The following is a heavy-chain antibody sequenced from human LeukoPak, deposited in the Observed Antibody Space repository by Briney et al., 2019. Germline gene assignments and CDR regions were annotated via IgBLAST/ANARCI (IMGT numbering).Heavy chain of an antibody. CDR2: ISSSSSYI. J-gene: IGHJ4*02. CDR3: AREPGYYDSSGYPNY. CDR1: GFTFSSYS. V-gene: IGHV3-21*01. D-gene: IGHD3-22*01. Sequence: GGSLRLSCAASGFTFSSYSMNWVRQAPGKGLEWVSSISSSSSYIYYADSVKGRFTISRGNAKNSLYLQMNSLRAEDTAVYYCAREPGYYDSSGYPNYWGQGTLVTVSS.